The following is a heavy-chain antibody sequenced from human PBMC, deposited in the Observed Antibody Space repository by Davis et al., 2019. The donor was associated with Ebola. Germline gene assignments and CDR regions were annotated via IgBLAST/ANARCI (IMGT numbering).Heavy chain of an antibody. J-gene: IGHJ4*02. Sequence: GESLKISCAASGFTFSSYSMNWVRQAPGTGLEWVSSISSSSSYIYYADPVKGRFTISRANAKNSLYLQMNSLRAEDTAVYYCARGNFKKYYYDSSGYLNYWGQGTLVTVSS. CDR1: GFTFSSYS. CDR3: ARGNFKKYYYDSSGYLNY. D-gene: IGHD3-22*01. V-gene: IGHV3-21*01. CDR2: ISSSSSYI.